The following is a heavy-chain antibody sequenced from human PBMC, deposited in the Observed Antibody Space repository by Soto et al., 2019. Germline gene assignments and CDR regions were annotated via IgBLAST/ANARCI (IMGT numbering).Heavy chain of an antibody. CDR2: IYYSGST. CDR3: ARDHYYGSGSYYYGFDY. D-gene: IGHD3-10*01. V-gene: IGHV4-31*03. CDR1: GGSISSGGYY. J-gene: IGHJ4*02. Sequence: LSLTCTVSGGSISSGGYYWSWIRQHPGKGLEWIGYIYYSGSTYYNPSLKSRVTISVDTSKNQFSLKLSSVTAADTAVYYCARDHYYGSGSYYYGFDYWGQGTLVTVSS.